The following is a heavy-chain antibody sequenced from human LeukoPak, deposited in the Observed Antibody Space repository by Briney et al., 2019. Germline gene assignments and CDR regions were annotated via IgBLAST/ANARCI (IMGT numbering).Heavy chain of an antibody. Sequence: PGGSLRLSCAASGFTFSSYSMNWVRQAPGKGLEWVANIKQDGSEKYYVDSVKGRFTISRDNAKNSLYLQMNSLRAEDTAVYYCARGRTLFDYWGQGTLVTVSS. V-gene: IGHV3-7*01. CDR2: IKQDGSEK. CDR3: ARGRTLFDY. CDR1: GFTFSSYS. D-gene: IGHD1-14*01. J-gene: IGHJ4*02.